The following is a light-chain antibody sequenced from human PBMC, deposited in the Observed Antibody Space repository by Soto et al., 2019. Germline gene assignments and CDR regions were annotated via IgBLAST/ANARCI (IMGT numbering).Light chain of an antibody. Sequence: QAALTQPASVSGSPGQRITISCTGTSSDVGGYNYVSWYQHNPGKAPKLLTYEVSNRPSGVSDRFSGSKSDNMASLTISGLQAEDEADYYCSSYTSTNTPVVFGGGTKLTVL. V-gene: IGLV2-14*01. CDR1: SSDVGGYNY. J-gene: IGLJ2*01. CDR3: SSYTSTNTPVV. CDR2: EVS.